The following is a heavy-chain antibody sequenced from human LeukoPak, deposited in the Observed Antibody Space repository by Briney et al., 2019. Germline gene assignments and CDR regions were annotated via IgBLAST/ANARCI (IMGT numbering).Heavy chain of an antibody. V-gene: IGHV1-69*13. D-gene: IGHD4-17*01. J-gene: IGHJ4*02. CDR3: ARAIYGDYAFDY. CDR2: IIPIFGTA. Sequence: ASVKVSCKGSGGTFSSYAISWVRQAPGQGLEWMGGIIPIFGTANYAQKFQGRVTITADESTSTAYMELSSLRSEDTAVYYCARAIYGDYAFDYWGQGTLVTVSS. CDR1: GGTFSSYA.